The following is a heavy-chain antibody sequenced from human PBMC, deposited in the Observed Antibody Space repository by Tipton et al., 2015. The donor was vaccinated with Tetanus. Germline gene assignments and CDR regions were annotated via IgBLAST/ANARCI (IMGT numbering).Heavy chain of an antibody. Sequence: LVKPTPTLSLTCTVSGGSISSGGYYWSWIRQHPGKGLEWIGDIYYSGSTYYNPSLKSRVTISVDTSKNQFSVNLNSVTAADTAVYYCARDQARGARGWNYFDYWGQGALVTVSS. V-gene: IGHV4-31*03. CDR2: IYYSGST. CDR3: ARDQARGARGWNYFDY. CDR1: GGSISSGGYY. J-gene: IGHJ4*02. D-gene: IGHD6-19*01.